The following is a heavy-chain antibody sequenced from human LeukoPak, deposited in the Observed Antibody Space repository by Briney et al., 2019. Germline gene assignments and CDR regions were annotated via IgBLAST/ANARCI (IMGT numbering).Heavy chain of an antibody. V-gene: IGHV1-69*13. CDR1: GYTFTSYG. J-gene: IGHJ6*02. CDR2: IIPIFGTA. Sequence: ASVKVSCKASGYTFTSYGISWVRQAPGQGLEWMGGIIPIFGTANYAQKFQGRVTITADESTSTAYMELSSLRSEDTAVYYCATYYDFWSGLRGYYYYGMDVWGQGTTVTVSS. D-gene: IGHD3-3*01. CDR3: ATYYDFWSGLRGYYYYGMDV.